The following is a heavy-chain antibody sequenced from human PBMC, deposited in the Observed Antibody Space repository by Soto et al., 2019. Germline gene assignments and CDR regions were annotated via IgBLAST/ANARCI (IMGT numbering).Heavy chain of an antibody. J-gene: IGHJ4*02. V-gene: IGHV1-69*02. CDR2: IIPILGIA. CDR3: AMEYCSSTSCYRDY. CDR1: GGTFSSYT. Sequence: QVQLVQSGAAVMKPGSSVKVSCKASGGTFSSYTISWVRQAPAQGLEWMGRIIPILGIANYSQKFQGRVTITADKSTSTAYMELSSLRSEDTAVYYCAMEYCSSTSCYRDYWGQGTLVTVSS. D-gene: IGHD2-2*02.